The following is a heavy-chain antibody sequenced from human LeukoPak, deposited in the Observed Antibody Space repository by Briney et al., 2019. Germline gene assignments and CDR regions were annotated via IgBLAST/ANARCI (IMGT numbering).Heavy chain of an antibody. D-gene: IGHD4-17*01. Sequence: GGSLRLSCAASGFTFSIYWMPWVRQAPGKGLVWVSRINSDGRSTNFADSVKGRFTISRDNAKNTLHLQMNSLRVEDTAVYYCTFSSYGDHVGVDAFDIWGQGTMVTVSS. CDR1: GFTFSIYW. CDR3: TFSSYGDHVGVDAFDI. V-gene: IGHV3-74*01. CDR2: INSDGRST. J-gene: IGHJ3*02.